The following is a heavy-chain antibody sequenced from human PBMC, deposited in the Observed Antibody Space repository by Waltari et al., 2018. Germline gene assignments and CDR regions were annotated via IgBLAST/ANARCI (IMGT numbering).Heavy chain of an antibody. J-gene: IGHJ3*02. CDR2: ISLTGSYT. CDR1: GFMFDNYG. Sequence: EVELSESGGGLVRPGGSLRLSCAASGFMFDNYGMSWVRQTPGKGLEFVSRISLTGSYTYYANEVNGRFTIPRDNSKNTVHLQLNNLRADDTALYYCAKVMGGGDDVFDIWGQGTVVTVSS. CDR3: AKVMGGGDDVFDI. D-gene: IGHD3-16*01. V-gene: IGHV3-23*01.